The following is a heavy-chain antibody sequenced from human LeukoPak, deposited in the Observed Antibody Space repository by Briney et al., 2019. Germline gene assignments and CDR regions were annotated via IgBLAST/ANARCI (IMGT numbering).Heavy chain of an antibody. Sequence: GGSLRLSCAASGFTFSSYAMSWVRQAPGKGLEWVSAISGSGGSTYYADSVKGRFTVSRDNSKNTLYLQMNSLRAEDTAVYYCAKGLRDYYYYYGMDVWGQGTTVTVSS. J-gene: IGHJ6*02. CDR3: AKGLRDYYYYYGMDV. CDR2: ISGSGGST. CDR1: GFTFSSYA. V-gene: IGHV3-23*01.